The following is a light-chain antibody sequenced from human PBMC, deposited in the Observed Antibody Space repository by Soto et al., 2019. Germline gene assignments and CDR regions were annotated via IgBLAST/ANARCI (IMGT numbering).Light chain of an antibody. V-gene: IGLV2-14*01. CDR2: DVS. CDR1: SSDVGGYNY. CDR3: SSYTSSSVV. J-gene: IGLJ2*01. Sequence: QSALTQPASVSGSPGRSITMSCTGTSSDVGGYNYVSWYQQHPGKAPKLMIYDVSNRPSGVSNRFSGSKSGNTASLTISGLQAEDEADYYCSSYTSSSVVFGGGTKLTVL.